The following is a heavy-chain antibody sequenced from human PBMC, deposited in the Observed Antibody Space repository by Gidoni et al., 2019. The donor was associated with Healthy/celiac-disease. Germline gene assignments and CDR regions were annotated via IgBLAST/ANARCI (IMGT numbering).Heavy chain of an antibody. CDR1: GFTVSSYG. J-gene: IGHJ6*03. V-gene: IGHV3-30*18. Sequence: QVQLVESGGGVVQPGRSLRLAWAASGFTVSSYGMHWVRQAPGKGLEWVAVIPYDGSNKYYADSVKVRFTISRDNSKNTLYLQMNSLRAEDTAVYYCAKDGYSSLMDVWGKGTTVTVSS. D-gene: IGHD6-13*01. CDR2: IPYDGSNK. CDR3: AKDGYSSLMDV.